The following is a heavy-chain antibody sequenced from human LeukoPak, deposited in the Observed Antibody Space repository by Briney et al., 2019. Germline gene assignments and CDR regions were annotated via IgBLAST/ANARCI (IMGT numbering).Heavy chain of an antibody. CDR1: GYSISSGYY. D-gene: IGHD6-6*01. CDR2: IYHSGRT. J-gene: IGHJ6*03. CDR3: ATYSSSREDYMDV. V-gene: IGHV4-38-2*01. Sequence: SETLSLTCSVSGYSISSGYYWGWIRQPPGNGLEGIGSIYHSGRTFYHPSLKSRLTISVDTSKTQFSLKLSSVTAADTAVYYCATYSSSREDYMDVCGKGITVTVPS.